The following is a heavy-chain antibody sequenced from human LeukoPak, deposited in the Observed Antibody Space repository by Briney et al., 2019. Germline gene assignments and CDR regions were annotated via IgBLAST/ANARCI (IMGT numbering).Heavy chain of an antibody. J-gene: IGHJ6*04. CDR2: ISGSGGST. D-gene: IGHD1-20*01. V-gene: IGHV3-23*01. CDR1: GFTFSSYA. Sequence: PGGSLRLSCAASGFTFSSYAMSWVRQAPGKGLEWVSAISGSGGSTYYADSVKGRFTISRDNSKNTLYLQMNSLRAEDTAVYYCAKELGIEDNWNDAYYYYGMDVWGKGTTVTVSS. CDR3: AKELGIEDNWNDAYYYYGMDV.